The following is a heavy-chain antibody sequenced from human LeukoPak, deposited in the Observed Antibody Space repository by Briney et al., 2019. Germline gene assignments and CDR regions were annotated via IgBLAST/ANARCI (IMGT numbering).Heavy chain of an antibody. J-gene: IGHJ4*02. CDR3: ARDSGPFDY. Sequence: PGGSLRLPCAASGLTFSSYWVSWVRQAPGKGLEWVASIQQDGSEKYYVDSVKGRFTISRDNAKNSLYLQMNSLRAEDTAVYYCARDSGPFDYWGQGTLVTVSS. CDR2: IQQDGSEK. V-gene: IGHV3-7*01. CDR1: GLTFSSYW.